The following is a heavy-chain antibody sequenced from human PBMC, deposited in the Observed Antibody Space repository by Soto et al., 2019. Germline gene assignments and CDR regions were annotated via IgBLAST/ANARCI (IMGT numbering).Heavy chain of an antibody. Sequence: ASVKVSCKASGGTFSSYAISWVRQAPGQGLEWMGGIIPIFGTANYAQKFQGRVTITADESTSTAYMELSSLRSEETAVYYCARGASYDILTGSLYGMDVWGQGTTVTVSS. CDR3: ARGASYDILTGSLYGMDV. CDR2: IIPIFGTA. V-gene: IGHV1-69*13. CDR1: GGTFSSYA. D-gene: IGHD3-9*01. J-gene: IGHJ6*02.